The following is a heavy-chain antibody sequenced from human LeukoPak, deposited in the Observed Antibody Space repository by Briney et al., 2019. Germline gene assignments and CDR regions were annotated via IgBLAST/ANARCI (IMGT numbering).Heavy chain of an antibody. V-gene: IGHV1-24*01. Sequence: GASVKVSCKVSGYTLTELSMHWVRQAPGNGLEWMGGFDPEDGETIYAQKFQGRVTMTEDTSTDTAYMELSSLRSEDTAVYYCATTDSSGYIYFDYWGQGTLVTVSS. CDR3: ATTDSSGYIYFDY. D-gene: IGHD3-22*01. J-gene: IGHJ4*02. CDR1: GYTLTELS. CDR2: FDPEDGET.